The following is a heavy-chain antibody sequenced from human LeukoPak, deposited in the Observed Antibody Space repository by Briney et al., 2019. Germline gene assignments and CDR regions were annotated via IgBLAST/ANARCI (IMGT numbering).Heavy chain of an antibody. V-gene: IGHV3-7*03. CDR3: ARDLAGYDAFDI. D-gene: IGHD3-9*01. CDR1: GFTFSSYW. J-gene: IGHJ3*02. CDR2: IKQDGSEK. Sequence: GGSLRLACAASGFTFSSYWMSWVRQAPGKGLEWVANIKQDGSEKYYVDSVKGRFAISRDNAKNSLYLQMNSLRAEDTAVYYCARDLAGYDAFDIWGQGTMVTVSS.